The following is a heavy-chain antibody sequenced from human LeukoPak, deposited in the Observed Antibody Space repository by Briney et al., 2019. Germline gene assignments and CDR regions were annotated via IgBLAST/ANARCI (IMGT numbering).Heavy chain of an antibody. CDR3: ARGPASSSSSYWFDP. CDR1: GYTFTSYD. J-gene: IGHJ5*02. CDR2: MNPNSGNT. V-gene: IGHV1-8*01. Sequence: ASVKVSCKASGYTFTSYDINWVRQATGQGLGWMGWMNPNSGNTGYAQKFQGRVTMTRNTSISTAYMELSSLRSEDTAVYYCARGPASSSSSYWFDPWGQGTLVTVSS. D-gene: IGHD6-6*01.